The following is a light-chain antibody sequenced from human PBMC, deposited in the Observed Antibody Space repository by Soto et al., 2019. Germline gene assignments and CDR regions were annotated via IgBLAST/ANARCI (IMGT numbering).Light chain of an antibody. CDR3: QQYGSSFFT. CDR2: GAS. V-gene: IGKV3-20*01. CDR1: QSVSSSY. Sequence: EIVLTQSPGTLSLSPGERATLSCRASQSVSSSYLAWYQQKPGQAPRLLIYGASSRPTGIPDRFSGSGSGTDFTLTISRLEPEDFAVYYCQQYGSSFFTFGGGTKVEIK. J-gene: IGKJ4*01.